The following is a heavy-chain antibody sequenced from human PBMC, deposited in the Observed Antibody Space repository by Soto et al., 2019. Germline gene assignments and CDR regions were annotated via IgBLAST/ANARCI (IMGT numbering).Heavy chain of an antibody. Sequence: ASVKVSCKASGYTFTSYYMHWVRQAPGQGLEWMGIINPSGGSTSYAQKFQGRVTMTRDTSTSTVYMELSSLRSEDTAVYYCARVSGVGGSDLASSYYYYMDVWGKGTTVTVSS. J-gene: IGHJ6*03. CDR1: GYTFTSYY. CDR2: INPSGGST. CDR3: ARVSGVGGSDLASSYYYYMDV. V-gene: IGHV1-46*03. D-gene: IGHD3-10*01.